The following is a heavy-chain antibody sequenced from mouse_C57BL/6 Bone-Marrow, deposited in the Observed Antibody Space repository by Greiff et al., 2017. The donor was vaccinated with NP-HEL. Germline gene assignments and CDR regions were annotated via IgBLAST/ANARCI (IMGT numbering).Heavy chain of an antibody. CDR2: FHPYNDDT. Sequence: VQLQESGAELVKPGASVKMSCKASGYTFTTYPIEWVKQNHGQSLEWIGNFHPYNDDTEYNEKFKNKATLTVEKSSSTVYLELSRLTSDDSSVYYCARGGNYGYYFDYGGQGTTLTVSA. J-gene: IGHJ2*01. CDR1: GYTFTTYP. CDR3: ARGGNYGYYFDY. V-gene: IGHV1-47*01. D-gene: IGHD2-1*01.